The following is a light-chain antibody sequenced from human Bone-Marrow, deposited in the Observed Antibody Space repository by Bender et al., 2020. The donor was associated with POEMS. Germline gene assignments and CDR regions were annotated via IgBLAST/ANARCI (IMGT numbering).Light chain of an antibody. CDR1: SSNIGGNA. Sequence: QSVLTQPPSASGTPGQRVTISCSGSSSNIGGNAVNWWQQLPGTAPKLLIYGNDQRPSGVPDRFSCSNSGTSASLALSGLQSEDEADYFCSAWDRILNGWVFGGGPELTVL. J-gene: IGLJ3*02. CDR3: SAWDRILNGWV. CDR2: GND. V-gene: IGLV1-44*01.